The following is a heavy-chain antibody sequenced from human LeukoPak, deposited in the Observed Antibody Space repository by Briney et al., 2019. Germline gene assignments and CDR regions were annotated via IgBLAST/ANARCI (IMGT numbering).Heavy chain of an antibody. Sequence: PGGSLRLSCAASGFTIGGFAMTWVRQAPGKGLEWVSSIGRGYKTHYSESVKGRFAISRDNSQSTVFLQMNSLRAEDTALYYCAKDLHYYVAIDVWGQATAMTVSS. V-gene: IGHV3-23*01. D-gene: IGHD3-10*02. CDR3: AKDLHYYVAIDV. CDR2: IGRGYKT. J-gene: IGHJ6*02. CDR1: GFTIGGFA.